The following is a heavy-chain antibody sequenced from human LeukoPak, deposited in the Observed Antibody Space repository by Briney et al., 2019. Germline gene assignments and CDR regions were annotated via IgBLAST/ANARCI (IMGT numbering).Heavy chain of an antibody. CDR3: AKVRRVGATLTYYYGMDV. Sequence: GRSLRLSCAASGFTFSSYGMHWVRQAPSKGLEWVAVISYDGSNKYYADSVKGRFTISRDNSKNTLYLQMNSLRAEDTAVYYCAKVRRVGATLTYYYGMDVWGQGTTVTVSS. CDR1: GFTFSSYG. J-gene: IGHJ6*02. CDR2: ISYDGSNK. V-gene: IGHV3-30*18. D-gene: IGHD1-26*01.